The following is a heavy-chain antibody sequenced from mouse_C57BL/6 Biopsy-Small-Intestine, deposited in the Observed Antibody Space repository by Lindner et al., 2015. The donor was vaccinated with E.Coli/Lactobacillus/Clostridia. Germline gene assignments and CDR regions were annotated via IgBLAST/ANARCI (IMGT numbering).Heavy chain of an antibody. CDR3: TRPSDDYGGVFAY. CDR1: GYAFSNYW. J-gene: IGHJ3*01. Sequence: VQLQESGAELVKPGASVNISCKVSGYAFSNYWMNWVKQRPGKGLEWIGRSYPGDGNANYNGKFKGKATLTADKSSNTAYMQLSSLTSEDSAVYFCTRPSDDYGGVFAYWGQGTLVTVSA. V-gene: IGHV1-82*01. D-gene: IGHD2-4*01. CDR2: SYPGDGNA.